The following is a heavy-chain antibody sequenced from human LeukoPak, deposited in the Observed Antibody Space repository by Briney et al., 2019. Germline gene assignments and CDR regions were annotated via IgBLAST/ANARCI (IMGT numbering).Heavy chain of an antibody. CDR1: GYTFTSCD. CDR2: MNPNSGNT. Sequence: ASVKVSCKASGYTFTSCDINWVRQATGQGLEWMGWMNPNSGNTGYAQKFQGRVTFTRNTSISTDYMELSSLTSEDTAVYYCARGKIADRRGSWFDPWGQGTLVTVSS. CDR3: ARGKIADRRGSWFDP. J-gene: IGHJ5*02. V-gene: IGHV1-8*03. D-gene: IGHD6-6*01.